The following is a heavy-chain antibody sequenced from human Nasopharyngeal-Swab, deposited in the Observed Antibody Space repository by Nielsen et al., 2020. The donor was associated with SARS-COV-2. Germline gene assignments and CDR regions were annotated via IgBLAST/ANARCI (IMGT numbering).Heavy chain of an antibody. J-gene: IGHJ3*02. V-gene: IGHV3-33*01. CDR2: IWYDGSNK. D-gene: IGHD3-22*01. CDR3: AGDLSYYDSVGAFDI. Sequence: WIRQPPGKGLEWVAVIWYDGSNKYYADSVKGRFTISRDNSKNTLYLQMNSLRAEDTAVYYCAGDLSYYDSVGAFDIWGQGTMVTVSS.